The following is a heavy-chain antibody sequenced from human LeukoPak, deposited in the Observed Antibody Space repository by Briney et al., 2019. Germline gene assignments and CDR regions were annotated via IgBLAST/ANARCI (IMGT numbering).Heavy chain of an antibody. Sequence: ASVKVSCKASGYTLTGYGISWVRQAPGQGLEWMGNTNYAQKLQGRVTLTTDTSTSTAYMELRSLRSDDTAMYYCARGTTDYFYYMDVWGKGTTVTVSS. CDR1: GYTLTGYG. J-gene: IGHJ6*03. CDR3: ARGTTDYFYYMDV. V-gene: IGHV1-18*01. D-gene: IGHD1-7*01. CDR2: NT.